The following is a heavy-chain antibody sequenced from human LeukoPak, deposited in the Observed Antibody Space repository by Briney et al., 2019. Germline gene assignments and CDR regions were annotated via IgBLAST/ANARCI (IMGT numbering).Heavy chain of an antibody. D-gene: IGHD6-13*01. CDR3: ARGWAAAGSYYFDY. Sequence: GSLRLSCAASGFTVSSNYMSWVRQAPRKGLEWVSVIYSGGSTRYADSVKGRFTISRDNSKNTLYLQMNSLRAEDTAVYYCARGWAAAGSYYFDYWGQGTLVTISS. CDR1: GFTVSSNY. V-gene: IGHV3-66*01. J-gene: IGHJ4*02. CDR2: IYSGGST.